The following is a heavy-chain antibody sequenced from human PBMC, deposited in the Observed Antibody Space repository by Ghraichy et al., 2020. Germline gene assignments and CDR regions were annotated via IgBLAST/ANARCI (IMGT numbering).Heavy chain of an antibody. CDR2: IYYSGST. D-gene: IGHD2-15*01. Sequence: SETLSLTCTVSGGSISSYYWSWIRQPPGKGLEWIGYIYYSGSTNYNPSLKSRVTISVDTSKNQFSLKLSSVTAADTAVYYCARGGGYCSGGSCYSFDYWGQGTLVTVSS. V-gene: IGHV4-59*01. J-gene: IGHJ4*02. CDR1: GGSISSYY. CDR3: ARGGGYCSGGSCYSFDY.